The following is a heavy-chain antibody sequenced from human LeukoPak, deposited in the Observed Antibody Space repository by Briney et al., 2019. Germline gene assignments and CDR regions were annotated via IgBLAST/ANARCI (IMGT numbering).Heavy chain of an antibody. V-gene: IGHV3-33*01. CDR1: GFTFGSYG. D-gene: IGHD3-16*02. J-gene: IGHJ4*02. CDR2: IWYDGSNK. CDR3: ARGRSQLRLGELSS. Sequence: GRSLRLSCAASGFTFGSYGMHWVRQAPGKGLEWVAVIWYDGSNKYYADSVKGRFTISRDNSKNTLYLQMNSLRAEDTAVYYCARGRSQLRLGELSSWGQGTLVTVSS.